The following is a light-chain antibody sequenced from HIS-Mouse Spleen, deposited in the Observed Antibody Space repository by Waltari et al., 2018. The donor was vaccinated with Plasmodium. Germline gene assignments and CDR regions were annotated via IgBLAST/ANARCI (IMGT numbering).Light chain of an antibody. J-gene: IGLJ3*02. CDR2: EYR. Sequence: SYELTQPPSVSVSPGQTARITCSGDALPKKYAYWYQQKSGKAPVLVIYEYRKRPSGIPGRFSGSSSGTMATLTISGAQVEDEADYYCYSTDSSGNHRVFGGGTKLTVL. CDR1: ALPKKY. CDR3: YSTDSSGNHRV. V-gene: IGLV3-10*01.